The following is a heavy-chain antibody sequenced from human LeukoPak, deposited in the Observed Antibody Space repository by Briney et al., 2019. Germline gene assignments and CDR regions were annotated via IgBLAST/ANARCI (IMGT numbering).Heavy chain of an antibody. CDR1: GGTFSSYG. Sequence: SVQVSCQASGGTFSSYGISWVRQAPGQGLEWMGGIIPIFGTANYAQKFQGRVTITADESTSTAYMELSSLRSEDTAVYYCARLDEYSSSSRYYGMDVWGQGTTVTVSS. V-gene: IGHV1-69*13. D-gene: IGHD6-6*01. J-gene: IGHJ6*02. CDR3: ARLDEYSSSSRYYGMDV. CDR2: IIPIFGTA.